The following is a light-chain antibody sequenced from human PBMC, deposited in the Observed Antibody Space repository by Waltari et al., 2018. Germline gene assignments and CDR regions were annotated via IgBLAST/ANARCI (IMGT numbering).Light chain of an antibody. Sequence: QSALTQTASVSGSPGQAITIFCSGTSSDIGKYNLVSWYQQHPGKAPTLIIYDVNKRPSGVSSRFSGSKAGNTAFLTISGLQTADEADYYCCSYVGSAISVFGGGTKLTVL. CDR2: DVN. CDR1: SSDIGKYNL. CDR3: CSYVGSAISV. J-gene: IGLJ3*02. V-gene: IGLV2-23*02.